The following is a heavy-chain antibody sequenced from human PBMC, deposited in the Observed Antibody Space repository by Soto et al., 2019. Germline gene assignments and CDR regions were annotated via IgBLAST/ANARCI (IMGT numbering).Heavy chain of an antibody. D-gene: IGHD4-17*01. CDR2: IYYSGST. Sequence: SETLSLTCTVSGGSISSGGYYWSWIRQHPGKGLEWIGYIYYSGSTYYNPSLKSRVTISADTSKNQFSLKLSSVTAADTAVYYCARAFYGGSDYWGQGTLVTVSS. CDR1: GGSISSGGYY. V-gene: IGHV4-31*03. CDR3: ARAFYGGSDY. J-gene: IGHJ4*02.